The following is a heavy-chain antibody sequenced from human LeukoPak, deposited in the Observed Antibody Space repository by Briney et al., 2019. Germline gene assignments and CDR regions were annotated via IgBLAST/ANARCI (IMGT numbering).Heavy chain of an antibody. CDR1: GYTFTGYY. Sequence: ASVKVSFKASGYTFTGYYMHWVRQAPGQGLEWMGRINPNSGGTNYAQKFQARITMTRDTSISTAYMELSRLRSDDTAVYYCARDHEMVYAIRHWGQGTLVTVSS. CDR2: INPNSGGT. CDR3: ARDHEMVYAIRH. D-gene: IGHD2-8*01. J-gene: IGHJ4*02. V-gene: IGHV1-2*06.